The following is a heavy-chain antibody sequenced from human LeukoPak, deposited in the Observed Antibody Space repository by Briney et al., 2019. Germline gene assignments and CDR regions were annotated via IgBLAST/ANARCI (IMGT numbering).Heavy chain of an antibody. V-gene: IGHV1-69*05. J-gene: IGHJ5*02. D-gene: IGHD6-19*01. CDR1: GGTFSSYA. Sequence: AASVKVSCKASGGTFSSYAISWVRQAPGQGLEWMGGIIPIFGTANYAQKFQGRVTITTDESTSTAYMELSSLSSEDTAVYYCANIGPRAVAGTHNWFDPWGQGTLVTVSS. CDR3: ANIGPRAVAGTHNWFDP. CDR2: IIPIFGTA.